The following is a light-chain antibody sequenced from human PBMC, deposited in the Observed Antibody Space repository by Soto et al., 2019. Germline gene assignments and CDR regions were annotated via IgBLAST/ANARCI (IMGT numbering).Light chain of an antibody. Sequence: IQMTQSASSLYASVGDSVTITCRASQSISTKLNWYQQKTWKAPNLLIFGADSLQTGVPPRFSGSGSGTEFSLTISSLQPEDFAIYYCQQSYSTPLTFGGGTKVEMK. J-gene: IGKJ4*01. CDR3: QQSYSTPLT. CDR2: GAD. CDR1: QSISTK. V-gene: IGKV1-39*01.